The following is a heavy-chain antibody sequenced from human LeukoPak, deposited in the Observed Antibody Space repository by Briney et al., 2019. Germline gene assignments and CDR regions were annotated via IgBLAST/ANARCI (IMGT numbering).Heavy chain of an antibody. CDR2: INPNSGGT. D-gene: IGHD4-11*01. CDR1: GYTFTGYY. J-gene: IGHJ4*02. Sequence: ASVKVSCKASGYTFTGYYMHWVRQAPGQGLEWMGWINPNSGGTNYAQKFQGRVTMTRDTSISTAYTELSRLRSDDTAVYYYARGSVRTTVTTGGDYWGQGTLVTVSS. V-gene: IGHV1-2*02. CDR3: ARGSVRTTVTTGGDY.